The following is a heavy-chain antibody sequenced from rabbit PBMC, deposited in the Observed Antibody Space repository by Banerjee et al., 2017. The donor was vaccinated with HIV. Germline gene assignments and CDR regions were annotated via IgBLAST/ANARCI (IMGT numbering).Heavy chain of an antibody. D-gene: IGHD8-1*01. Sequence: QLKESGGGLVQPGGSLKLSCKASGFDFSVYGLSWVRQAPGKGLEWIGYIEPIFGRTYYASWVNGRFTISSHNAQNTLYLQLNSLTAADTATYFCVRDTGSSFSSYGMDLWGPGTLVTVS. CDR1: GFDFSVYG. CDR3: VRDTGSSFSSYGMDL. J-gene: IGHJ6*01. V-gene: IGHV1S7*01. CDR2: IEPIFGRT.